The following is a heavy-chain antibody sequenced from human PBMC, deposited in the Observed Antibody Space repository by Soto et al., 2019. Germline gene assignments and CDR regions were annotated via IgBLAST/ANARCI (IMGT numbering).Heavy chain of an antibody. V-gene: IGHV3-15*01. CDR2: IKSKTDGGTT. D-gene: IGHD2-2*01. Sequence: LTWTASGFTVSSYGRHWFRQAPGKGLEWVGRIKSKTDGGTTDYAAPVKGRFTISRDDSKNTLYLQMNSLKTEDTAVYYCITTVATSFYYYYGMDVWGQGTTVTVSS. CDR3: ITTVATSFYYYYGMDV. J-gene: IGHJ6*02. CDR1: GFTVSSYG.